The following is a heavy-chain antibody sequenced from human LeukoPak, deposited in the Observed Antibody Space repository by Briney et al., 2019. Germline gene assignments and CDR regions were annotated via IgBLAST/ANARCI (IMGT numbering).Heavy chain of an antibody. Sequence: GGSLRLSCAASVFTFSNYEMNWVRQAPGKGLEWVSYICSSGSTIYYADSVKGRFTISRDNAKNSLYLQMNSLRAEDTAVYYCARAYYGAVPFDMWGEGTMVTVSS. CDR1: VFTFSNYE. J-gene: IGHJ3*02. V-gene: IGHV3-48*03. D-gene: IGHD4-17*01. CDR3: ARAYYGAVPFDM. CDR2: ICSSGSTI.